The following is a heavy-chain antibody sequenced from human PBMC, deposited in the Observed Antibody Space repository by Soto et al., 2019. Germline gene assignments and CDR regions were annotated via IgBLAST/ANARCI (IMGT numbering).Heavy chain of an antibody. V-gene: IGHV1-3*05. CDR1: GYTFTSYA. J-gene: IGHJ4*02. D-gene: IGHD2-21*02. CDR2: INAGNGKT. Sequence: QVQLVQSGAEEKKPGASVKVSCEASGYTFTSYAMHWVRQAPGQRLEWMGWINAGNGKTKYSQKFQGRATITRDTSAITAYVELSSIRSEHTAVDYWARSRVVVTALDYWGQATLVTVSS. CDR3: ARSRVVVTALDY.